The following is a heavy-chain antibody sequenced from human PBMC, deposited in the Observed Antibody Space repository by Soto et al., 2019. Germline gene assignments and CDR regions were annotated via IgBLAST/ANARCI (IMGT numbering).Heavy chain of an antibody. J-gene: IGHJ2*01. V-gene: IGHV3-49*03. D-gene: IGHD4-17*01. CDR2: IRSKSYGKTT. CDR1: GFTFGDYG. Sequence: RSLTRSCSTSGFTFGDYGITWFRQAPGKGLEWVGLIRSKSYGKTTEYAASATDRFTISRDDSKRIAYQQMNSLKADDTAVYYFTRERWDYGDPEWYFDLWGRRTLVTVS. CDR3: TRERWDYGDPEWYFDL.